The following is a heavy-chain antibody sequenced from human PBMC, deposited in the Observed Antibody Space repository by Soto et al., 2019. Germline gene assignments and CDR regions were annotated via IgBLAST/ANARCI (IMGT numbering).Heavy chain of an antibody. D-gene: IGHD6-13*01. J-gene: IGHJ4*02. V-gene: IGHV4-34*01. CDR2: INQSGST. CDR1: GGSFSGYY. Sequence: QVQLQQWGAGLLKPSETLSLTCAVYGGSFSGYYWSWIRQPPGKGLEWIGEINQSGSTNYNPSLKSRVTISVDTSKNQFSLKLSSVTAADTAVYYCARTYSSSWSPFDYWRQGTLVTVSS. CDR3: ARTYSSSWSPFDY.